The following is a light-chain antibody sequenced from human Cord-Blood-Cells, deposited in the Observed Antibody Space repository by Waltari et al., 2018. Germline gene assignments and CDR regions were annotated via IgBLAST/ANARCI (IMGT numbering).Light chain of an antibody. CDR3: QQYYSYPLT. Sequence: AIRMTQSPSSFSASPGDRVTITCRASQGISSYLAWYQQKPGKAPKLRIYAASTLQSGVRSRVSGSGSGTEVTLPISCLQSEDFATYYCQQYYSYPLTVGPGTKVDIK. J-gene: IGKJ3*01. CDR1: QGISSY. V-gene: IGKV1-8*01. CDR2: AAS.